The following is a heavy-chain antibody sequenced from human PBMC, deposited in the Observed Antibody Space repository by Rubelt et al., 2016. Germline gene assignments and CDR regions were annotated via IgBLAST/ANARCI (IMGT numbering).Heavy chain of an antibody. CDR3: ARDDGDYVSAFDI. D-gene: IGHD4-17*01. Sequence: QVQLVQSGAEVKKPGSSVKVSCKASGGTFSSYAISWVRQAPGQGLEWMGGIIPIFGTANYAQKFQGRVAITAEESRSTAYMERSSRRAEDTAVYYCARDDGDYVSAFDIWGQGTMVTVSS. CDR1: GGTFSSYA. J-gene: IGHJ3*02. V-gene: IGHV1-69*01. CDR2: IIPIFGTA.